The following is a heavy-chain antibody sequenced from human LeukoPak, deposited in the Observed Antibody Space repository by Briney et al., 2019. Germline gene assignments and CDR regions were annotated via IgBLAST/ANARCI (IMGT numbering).Heavy chain of an antibody. Sequence: PSETLSLTCTVSGDSISGFYWSWIRQPPGEGLEWIGDIYSSGSTNYNPSLRSRVTISIDTSKNQFSLKLNSVTAADTAVYYCARRGYYDSSGYYDYFDYWGQGILVTVSS. CDR1: GDSISGFY. CDR2: IYSSGST. D-gene: IGHD3-22*01. V-gene: IGHV4-59*01. J-gene: IGHJ4*02. CDR3: ARRGYYDSSGYYDYFDY.